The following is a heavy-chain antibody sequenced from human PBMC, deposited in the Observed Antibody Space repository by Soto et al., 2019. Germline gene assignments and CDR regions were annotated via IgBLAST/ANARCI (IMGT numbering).Heavy chain of an antibody. V-gene: IGHV3-23*01. CDR1: GFTFSSYA. CDR3: AEVPHYDFWSGYYSPMPLYYYYYMDV. Sequence: GGSLRLSCAASGFTFSSYAMSWVRQAPGKGLEWVSAISGSGGSTYYADSVKGRFTISRDNSENTLYLQMNSLRAEDTAVYYCAEVPHYDFWSGYYSPMPLYYYYYMDVWGKGTTVTVSS. J-gene: IGHJ6*03. D-gene: IGHD3-3*01. CDR2: ISGSGGST.